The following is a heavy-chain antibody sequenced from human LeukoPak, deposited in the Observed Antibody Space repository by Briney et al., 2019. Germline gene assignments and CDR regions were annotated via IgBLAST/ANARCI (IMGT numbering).Heavy chain of an antibody. CDR3: ARLRPWLVPSFDY. J-gene: IGHJ4*02. Sequence: SETLSLTCTVSGGSISSGSYYWSWIRQPPGKGLEWIGEINHSGSTNYNPSLKSRVTISVDTSKNQFSLKLSSVTAADTAVYYCARLRPWLVPSFDYWGQGTLVTVSS. CDR1: GGSISSGSYY. D-gene: IGHD6-19*01. V-gene: IGHV4-39*07. CDR2: INHSGST.